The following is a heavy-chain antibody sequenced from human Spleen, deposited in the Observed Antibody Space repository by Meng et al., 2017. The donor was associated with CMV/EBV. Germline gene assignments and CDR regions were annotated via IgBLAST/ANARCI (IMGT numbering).Heavy chain of an antibody. J-gene: IGHJ3*02. Sequence: LSCAASGFTFSSYSMNWVRQAPGKGLEWVSSISRSSSYIYYADSVKGRFTISRDNAKNSLYLQMNSLRAEDTAVYYCARELGNAFDIWGQGTMVTVSS. CDR1: GFTFSSYS. CDR3: ARELGNAFDI. CDR2: ISRSSSYI. D-gene: IGHD7-27*01. V-gene: IGHV3-21*01.